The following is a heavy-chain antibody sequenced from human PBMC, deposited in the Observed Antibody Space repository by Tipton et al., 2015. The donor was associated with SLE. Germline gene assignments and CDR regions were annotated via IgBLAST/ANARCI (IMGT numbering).Heavy chain of an antibody. V-gene: IGHV4-34*01. J-gene: IGHJ3*02. D-gene: IGHD6-25*01. CDR2: INHSGST. CDR3: ARGVRYSSGQSAFDI. Sequence: GSLRLSCTVSGGSISSYYWSWIRQPPGKGLEWIGEINHSGSTNYNPSLKSRVTISINTSKNQFSLNLSSVTAADTAVYFCARGVRYSSGQSAFDIWGQGTMVSVSS. CDR1: GGSISSYY.